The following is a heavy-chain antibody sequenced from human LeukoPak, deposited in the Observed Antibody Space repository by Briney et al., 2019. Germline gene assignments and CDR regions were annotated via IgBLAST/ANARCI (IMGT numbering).Heavy chain of an antibody. V-gene: IGHV4-38-2*02. CDR1: GGSMSDYY. CDR2: IYHSGST. Sequence: SETLSLTCTVSGGSMSDYYWGWIRQPPGKGLEWIGSIYHSGSTYYNPSLKSRVTISVDTSKNQFSLKLSSVTAADTAVYYCATRDIDYYYMDVWGKGTTVTVSS. CDR3: ATRDIDYYYMDV. J-gene: IGHJ6*03.